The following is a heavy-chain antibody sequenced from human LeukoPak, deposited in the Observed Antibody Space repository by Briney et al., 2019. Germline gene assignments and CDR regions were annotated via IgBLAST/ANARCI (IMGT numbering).Heavy chain of an antibody. J-gene: IGHJ3*02. CDR2: ISSSGSTI. CDR3: AREMDGRYCSSTSCYRDAFDI. CDR1: GFTFSDYY. Sequence: GGSLRLSCAASGFTFSDYYMSWIRQAPGKGLEWVSYISSSGSTIYYADSVKGRFTISRDNGKNSLYLQMNSLRDEDTAVYYCAREMDGRYCSSTSCYRDAFDIWGQGTMVTVSS. D-gene: IGHD2-2*02. V-gene: IGHV3-11*01.